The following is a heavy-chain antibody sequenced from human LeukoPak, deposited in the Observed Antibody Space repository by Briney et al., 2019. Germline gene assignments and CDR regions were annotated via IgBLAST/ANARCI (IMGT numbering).Heavy chain of an antibody. V-gene: IGHV5-51*01. D-gene: IGHD6-19*01. J-gene: IGHJ6*02. Sequence: GESLKISCKGSGYSFTSYWIGWVRQMPGKGLEWMGIIYPGDSDTRYSPSFQGQVTISADKSISTAYLQWSSLKASDTAMYYCPRQFRDYIAVAGRGKDYYYYYGMDVWGQGTTVTVSS. CDR3: PRQFRDYIAVAGRGKDYYYYYGMDV. CDR2: IYPGDSDT. CDR1: GYSFTSYW.